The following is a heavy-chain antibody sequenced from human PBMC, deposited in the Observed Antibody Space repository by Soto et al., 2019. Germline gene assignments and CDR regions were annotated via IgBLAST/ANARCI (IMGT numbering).Heavy chain of an antibody. D-gene: IGHD7-27*01. CDR1: GFTVRGNY. CDR2: IYNGDTT. Sequence: GGSLRLSCAASGFTVRGNYMNWVRQAPGKGLEWVSVIYNGDTTYYAESVKGRFTISRDYSKNTVHLQLDSLRAEDTAVYYCAKAPSASWGAFDIWGQGTMVTVSS. CDR3: AKAPSASWGAFDI. V-gene: IGHV3-66*01. J-gene: IGHJ3*02.